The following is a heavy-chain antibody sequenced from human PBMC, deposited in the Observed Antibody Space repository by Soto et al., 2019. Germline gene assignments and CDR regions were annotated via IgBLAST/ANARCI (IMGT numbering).Heavy chain of an antibody. CDR3: AKALGAGDPRFDP. CDR1: GFSFYAFG. D-gene: IGHD1-26*01. CDR2: ISSLGQSI. J-gene: IGHJ5*02. V-gene: IGHV3-11*01. Sequence: GGSLRLSCAVSGFSFYAFGMSWFRQAPGKGLEWVSYISSLGQSIYYADSVRGRCTVSRDDSEKSLYLPMNSLRAEDTALYYCAKALGAGDPRFDPWGPGTLVTVSS.